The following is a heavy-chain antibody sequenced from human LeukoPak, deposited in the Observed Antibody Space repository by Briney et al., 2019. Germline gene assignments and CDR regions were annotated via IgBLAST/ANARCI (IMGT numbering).Heavy chain of an antibody. CDR1: GGSVSSYY. CDR2: IYYSGGT. CDR3: ARLQVHCGGDCYTRWFDP. V-gene: IGHV4-59*08. Sequence: SETLSLTCTVSGGSVSSYYWSWIRQPPGKGLEWIAYIYYSGGTKYNPSLKSRVTISLDRSKNQFSLKLRSVTAADTAVYYCARLQVHCGGDCYTRWFDPWGQGTLVTVSS. J-gene: IGHJ5*02. D-gene: IGHD2-21*02.